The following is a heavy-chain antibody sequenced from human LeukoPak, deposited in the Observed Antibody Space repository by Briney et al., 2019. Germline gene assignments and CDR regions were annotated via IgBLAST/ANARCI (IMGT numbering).Heavy chain of an antibody. Sequence: SETLSLTCTVSGGSISSSSYYWSWIRQPPGKGLEWIGYIYYSGSTNYNPSLKSRVTISVDTSKNQFSLKLSSVTAADTAVYYCARRVSMVYEYYFDYWGQGTLVTVSS. CDR3: ARRVSMVYEYYFDY. V-gene: IGHV4-61*05. D-gene: IGHD2-8*01. CDR1: GGSISSSSYY. J-gene: IGHJ4*02. CDR2: IYYSGST.